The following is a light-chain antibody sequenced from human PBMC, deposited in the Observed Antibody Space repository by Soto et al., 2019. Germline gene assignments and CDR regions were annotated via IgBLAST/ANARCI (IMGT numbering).Light chain of an antibody. V-gene: IGKV3-11*01. CDR3: QQRNSWQT. J-gene: IGKJ5*01. CDR1: QSVSTS. CDR2: DAS. Sequence: VLTQSPATLSLSPGERATLSFRASQSVSTSLAWYQQRPGQAPRLLIYDASNRATGIPARFSGSGSGTDFTLTISGLEPEDFAVYYCQQRNSWQTFGQGTRLAIK.